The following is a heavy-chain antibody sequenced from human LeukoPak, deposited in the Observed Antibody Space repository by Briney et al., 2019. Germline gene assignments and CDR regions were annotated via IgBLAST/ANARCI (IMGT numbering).Heavy chain of an antibody. D-gene: IGHD4-17*01. CDR3: AGSYYGDGAWYFDL. Sequence: EASVKVSCKASGYTFTGYYMHWVRQAPGQGLEWMGWINPNSGGTNYAQKFQGRVTMTRDTSISTAYMELSRLRSDDTAVYYCAGSYYGDGAWYFDLWGRGTLVTVSS. J-gene: IGHJ2*01. CDR2: INPNSGGT. V-gene: IGHV1-2*02. CDR1: GYTFTGYY.